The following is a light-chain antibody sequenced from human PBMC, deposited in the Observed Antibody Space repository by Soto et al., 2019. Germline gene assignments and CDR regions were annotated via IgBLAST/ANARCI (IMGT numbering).Light chain of an antibody. CDR3: QTWGTGIVV. V-gene: IGLV4-69*01. CDR1: SGHSTYA. J-gene: IGLJ2*01. Sequence: QSVLTQSPSASASLGASVKLTCTLSSGHSTYAIAWHQQQPEKGPRYLMKLKSDGSHNKGDGIPDRFSGSSSGAERYLTISSLQSEDEADYNCQTWGTGIVVFGGGTQLTVL. CDR2: LKSDGSH.